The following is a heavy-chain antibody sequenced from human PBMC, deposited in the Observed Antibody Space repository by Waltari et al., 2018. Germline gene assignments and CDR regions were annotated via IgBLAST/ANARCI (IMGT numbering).Heavy chain of an antibody. CDR2: ISSSSSYI. V-gene: IGHV3-21*01. Sequence: EVQLVESGGGLVKPGGSLRLSCAASGFTFSSYSMNWVRQAPGKGLEWVSSISSSSSYIYYADSGKGRFTISRDNAKNSLYLQMNSLRAEDTAVYYCARGLRAARVLDYWGQGTLVTVSS. J-gene: IGHJ4*02. D-gene: IGHD6-6*01. CDR1: GFTFSSYS. CDR3: ARGLRAARVLDY.